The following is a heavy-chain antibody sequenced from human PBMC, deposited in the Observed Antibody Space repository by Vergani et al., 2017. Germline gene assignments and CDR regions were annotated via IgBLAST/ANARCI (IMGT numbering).Heavy chain of an antibody. CDR3: ASMSCSSTSCYGSYYYYYMDV. D-gene: IGHD2-2*01. V-gene: IGHV1-18*01. J-gene: IGHJ6*03. CDR1: GYTFTSYG. CDR2: ISAYNGNT. Sequence: QVQLVQSGAEVKKPGASVKVSCKASGYTFTSYGISWVRQAPGQGLEWMGWISAYNGNTNYAQKLQGRVTMTTDTSTSTDYMELRSLRSDDTAVYYCASMSCSSTSCYGSYYYYYMDVWGKGP.